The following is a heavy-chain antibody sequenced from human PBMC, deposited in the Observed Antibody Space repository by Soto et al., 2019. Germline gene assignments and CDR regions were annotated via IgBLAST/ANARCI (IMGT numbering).Heavy chain of an antibody. CDR1: GGTFSSYA. D-gene: IGHD1-20*01. CDR2: IIPIFGTA. V-gene: IGHV1-69*01. J-gene: IGHJ6*02. CDR3: VRNKWKSDSSYYYYGMDV. Sequence: QVQLVQSGAEVKKPGSSVKVSCKASGGTFSSYAISWVRQAPGQGLEWMGGIIPIFGTANYAQKFQGRVTITADESTSTAYMELSSLRSEDTAVYYCVRNKWKSDSSYYYYGMDVWGQGTTVTVSS.